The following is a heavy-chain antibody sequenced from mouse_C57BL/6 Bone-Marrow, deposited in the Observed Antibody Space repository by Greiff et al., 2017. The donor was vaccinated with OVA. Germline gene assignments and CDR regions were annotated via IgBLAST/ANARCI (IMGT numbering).Heavy chain of an antibody. CDR1: GYTFTSYG. CDR3: ARSVAY. CDR2: IYPRSGNT. V-gene: IGHV1-81*01. J-gene: IGHJ3*01. Sequence: QVQLQQSGAELARPGASVKLSCKASGYTFTSYGISWVKQRTGQGLEWIGEIYPRSGNTYYNEKFKGKATLTADKSSSTAYMELRSLTCGDSAVYFCARSVAYWGQGTLVTVSA.